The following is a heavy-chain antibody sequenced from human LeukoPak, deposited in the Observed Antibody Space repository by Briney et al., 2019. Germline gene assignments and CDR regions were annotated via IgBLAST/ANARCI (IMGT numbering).Heavy chain of an antibody. CDR3: AKDRGEWPGHYMDV. V-gene: IGHV3-30*02. J-gene: IGHJ6*03. CDR2: IRYDGSNI. D-gene: IGHD3-16*01. Sequence: GGSLRLSCAASGFTFSSYDMHWVRQAPGKGLEWVAFIRYDGSNIYYVESVKGRFTISRDNSKNTLYLQMNSLRVEDTALYSCAKDRGEWPGHYMDVWGKGTTVIVSS. CDR1: GFTFSSYD.